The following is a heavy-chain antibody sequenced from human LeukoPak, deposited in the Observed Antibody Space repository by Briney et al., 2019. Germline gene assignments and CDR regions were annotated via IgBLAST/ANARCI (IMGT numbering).Heavy chain of an antibody. J-gene: IGHJ6*03. CDR3: AKAYYYYYYMDV. Sequence: GGTLRLSCVASGFTFSSYGMSWVRQAPGKGLEWVSAISGSGGSTYYADSVKGRFTISRDNSKNTLYLQMNSLRAEDTAVYYCAKAYYYYYYMDVWGKGTTVTISS. CDR1: GFTFSSYG. V-gene: IGHV3-23*01. CDR2: ISGSGGST.